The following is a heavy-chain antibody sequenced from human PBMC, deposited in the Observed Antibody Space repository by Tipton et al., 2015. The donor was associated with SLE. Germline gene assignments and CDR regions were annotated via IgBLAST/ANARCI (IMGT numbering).Heavy chain of an antibody. CDR2: IYTSGST. Sequence: TLSLTCTVSGGSISSGSYYWSWIRQPAGTGLEWLGHIYTSGSTNYNPSLKSRVTISVDTSKNQFALKLSSVTAADTAVYYWARYSSSWPHVAFDIWGQGTMVTVSS. V-gene: IGHV4-61*09. J-gene: IGHJ3*02. D-gene: IGHD6-13*01. CDR3: ARYSSSWPHVAFDI. CDR1: GGSISSGSYY.